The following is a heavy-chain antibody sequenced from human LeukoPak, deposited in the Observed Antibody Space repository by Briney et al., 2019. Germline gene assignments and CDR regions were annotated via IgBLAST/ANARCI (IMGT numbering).Heavy chain of an antibody. CDR1: GFMFTDYY. CDR3: ARDLVAAATTGGYYFEY. Sequence: GGSLRLSCAASGFMFTDYYMSWFRQTPGKGLEWVSYISPSSAYTNFADSVKGRFTISRDNAKNSLYLQMNSLRVEDTAVYYCARDLVAAATTGGYYFEYWGQGTLVTVSS. D-gene: IGHD6-25*01. J-gene: IGHJ4*02. CDR2: ISPSSAYT. V-gene: IGHV3-11*05.